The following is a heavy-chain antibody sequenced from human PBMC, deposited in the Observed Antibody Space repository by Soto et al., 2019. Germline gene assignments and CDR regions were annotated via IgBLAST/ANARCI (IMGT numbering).Heavy chain of an antibody. V-gene: IGHV3-11*01. CDR2: IGSSGSTI. J-gene: IGHJ4*02. CDR1: VFTFSDYY. D-gene: IGHD6-19*01. Sequence: QVYLVESGGGLVKPGGSPRLSCEASVFTFSDYYMTWIRQAPGKGLEWVAHIGSSGSTINHADSVKGRFTISRDNAKNSLYLQMNSLRDDDTAVYYCARAGGSGWSLDFWGQGTLVTVSS. CDR3: ARAGGSGWSLDF.